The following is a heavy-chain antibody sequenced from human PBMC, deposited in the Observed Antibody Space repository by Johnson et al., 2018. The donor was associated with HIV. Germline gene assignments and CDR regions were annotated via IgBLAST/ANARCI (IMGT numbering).Heavy chain of an antibody. Sequence: VQLVESGGGLVKPGGSLRLSCAASGFTFSDYYMSWVRQAPGKGLEWVSGINWNGGSTSYADSVKGRFTISRDNAKNSLYLQMNSLRAEGTAFYYCARACGGDCSDAFDIWGQGTMVTVS. V-gene: IGHV3-20*04. CDR2: INWNGGST. CDR1: GFTFSDYY. D-gene: IGHD2-21*02. CDR3: ARACGGDCSDAFDI. J-gene: IGHJ3*02.